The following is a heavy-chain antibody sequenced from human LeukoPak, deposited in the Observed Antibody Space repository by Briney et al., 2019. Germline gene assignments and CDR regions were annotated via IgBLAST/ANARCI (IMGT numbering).Heavy chain of an antibody. D-gene: IGHD1-1*01. CDR1: GGSISSSSYY. Sequence: PSETLSLTCTVSGGSISSSSYYWGWIRQPPGKGLEWIGSIYYSGSTYYNPSLKSRVTISVDTSKNQFSLKLSSVTAADTAVYYCARDRALMDNTPSWSDYWGQGTLVTVSS. V-gene: IGHV4-39*07. CDR2: IYYSGST. CDR3: ARDRALMDNTPSWSDY. J-gene: IGHJ4*02.